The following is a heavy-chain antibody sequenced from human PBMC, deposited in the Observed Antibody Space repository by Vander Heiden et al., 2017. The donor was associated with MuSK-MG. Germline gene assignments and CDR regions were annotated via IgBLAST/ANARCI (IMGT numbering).Heavy chain of an antibody. CDR3: AKAILSHYYYYYGMDV. V-gene: IGHV3-23*01. CDR2: ITDTGDST. CDR1: GFNFSSYA. D-gene: IGHD3-10*01. Sequence: EVQLLESGGGLVQPGGSLRLSCAASGFNFSSYAMTWVRQAPGKGLEWVSAITDTGDSTYYADSVEGRFTISRDNSKNTLYLQMNSLRAEDTAIYYCAKAILSHYYYYYGMDVWGQGTTVTVSS. J-gene: IGHJ6*02.